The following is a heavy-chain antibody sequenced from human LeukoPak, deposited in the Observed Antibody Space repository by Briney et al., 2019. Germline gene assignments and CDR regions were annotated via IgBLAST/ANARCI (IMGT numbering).Heavy chain of an antibody. CDR2: ISSNGGST. J-gene: IGHJ4*02. CDR1: GFTFSSYA. Sequence: PGGSLRLSCAASGFTFSSYAMHWVRQAPGKGLEYVSAISSNGGSTYYANSVKGRFTISRDNSKNTLYLQMGSLRAEDMAVYYCARDAGYSYGYADYWGQGTLVTVSS. V-gene: IGHV3-64*01. CDR3: ARDAGYSYGYADY. D-gene: IGHD5-18*01.